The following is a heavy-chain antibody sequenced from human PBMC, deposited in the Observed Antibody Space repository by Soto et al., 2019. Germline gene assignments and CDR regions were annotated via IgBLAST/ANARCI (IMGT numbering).Heavy chain of an antibody. CDR1: GFSFSNYH. CDR3: ARERPGIPFDY. J-gene: IGHJ4*02. CDR2: ITTTGGTT. Sequence: EVQLVESGGGLAQPGGSPRLSCGASGFSFSNYHMNWVRQAPGKGLEWIAFITTTGGTTKYADSVKGRFTISRDNAKSSLFLQMDSLRDEDTALYFCARERPGIPFDYWGQGTLVTVSS. V-gene: IGHV3-48*02. D-gene: IGHD1-1*01.